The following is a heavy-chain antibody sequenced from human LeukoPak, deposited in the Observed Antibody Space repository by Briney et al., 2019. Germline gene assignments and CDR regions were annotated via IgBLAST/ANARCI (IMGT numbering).Heavy chain of an antibody. V-gene: IGHV3-7*01. J-gene: IGHJ4*02. CDR2: IKEDGSER. CDR3: VRDGDAYNFDW. D-gene: IGHD5-24*01. Sequence: PGGSLRLSCEGSAFIFSGHWMNWVRQTPGKGLEWVASIKEDGSERQYVDSVKGRFSISRDNAKNTLSLQMNSLRPEDTAVYFCVRDGDAYNFDWWGQGALVTVSS. CDR1: AFIFSGHW.